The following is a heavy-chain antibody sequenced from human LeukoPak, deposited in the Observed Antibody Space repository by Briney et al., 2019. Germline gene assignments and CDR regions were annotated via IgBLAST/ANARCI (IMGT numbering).Heavy chain of an antibody. CDR3: ARDLYYYDSSGALDY. J-gene: IGHJ4*02. CDR1: GYTFTSYG. CDR2: ISAYNGNT. V-gene: IGHV1-18*01. D-gene: IGHD3-22*01. Sequence: ASVKVSCKASGYTFTSYGISWVRQAPGQGLEWMGWISAYNGNTNYAQKLQGRVTMTTDTSTSTAYMELRSLRSDDTAVYYCARDLYYYDSSGALDYWGQGTLVTVSS.